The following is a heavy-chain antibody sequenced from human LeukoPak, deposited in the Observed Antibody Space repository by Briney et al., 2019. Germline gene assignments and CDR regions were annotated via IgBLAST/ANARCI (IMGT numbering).Heavy chain of an antibody. CDR1: GGSISSYY. CDR3: ASTPLYDSSSYKDY. CDR2: IYYSGST. J-gene: IGHJ4*02. D-gene: IGHD3-22*01. Sequence: ASETLSLTCTVSGGSISSYYWSWIRQPPGKGLEWIGYIYYSGSTNYNPSLKSRVTISVDTSKNQFSLKLSSVTAADTAVYYCASTPLYDSSSYKDYWGQGTLVTVSS. V-gene: IGHV4-59*01.